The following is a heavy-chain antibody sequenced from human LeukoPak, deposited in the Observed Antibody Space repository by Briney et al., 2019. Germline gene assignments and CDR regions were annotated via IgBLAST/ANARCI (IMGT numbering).Heavy chain of an antibody. CDR1: GFTFSSYG. CDR3: AKDRDGYNDY. V-gene: IGHV3-30*18. J-gene: IGHJ4*02. Sequence: GRSLRLSCAASGFTFSSYGMHWVRQAPGKGLEWVAVISYDGSNEYYADSVKGRFTISRDNSKNTLYLQMNSLRAEDTAVYYCAKDRDGYNDYWGQGTLVTVSS. D-gene: IGHD5-24*01. CDR2: ISYDGSNE.